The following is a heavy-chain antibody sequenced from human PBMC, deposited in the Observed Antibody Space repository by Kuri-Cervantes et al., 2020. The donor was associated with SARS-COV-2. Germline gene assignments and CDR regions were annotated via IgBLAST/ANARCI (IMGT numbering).Heavy chain of an antibody. Sequence: GESLKISCAASGFTFSSYGMHWVRQAPGKGLEWVAVISYDGSSKYYADSVKGRFTISRDNSKNTLYLQMNSLRAEDTAVYYCAKDLVRASSGWQGYYYYYGMDVWGQGTTVTVSS. CDR3: AKDLVRASSGWQGYYYYYGMDV. J-gene: IGHJ6*02. CDR2: ISYDGSSK. CDR1: GFTFSSYG. D-gene: IGHD6-19*01. V-gene: IGHV3-30*18.